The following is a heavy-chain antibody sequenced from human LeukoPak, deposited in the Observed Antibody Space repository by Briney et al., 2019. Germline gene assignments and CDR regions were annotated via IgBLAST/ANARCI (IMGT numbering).Heavy chain of an antibody. V-gene: IGHV4-34*01. CDR2: INHSGST. J-gene: IGHJ5*02. CDR1: GGSFSGYY. D-gene: IGHD5-12*01. Sequence: SETLSLTCAVYGGSFSGYYWSWIRQPPGKGLEWIGEINHSGSTNYNPSLKSRVTISVDTSKNQFSLKLSSVTAADTAVYYCARGNSGYDWDRWGQGTLVTVSS. CDR3: ARGNSGYDWDR.